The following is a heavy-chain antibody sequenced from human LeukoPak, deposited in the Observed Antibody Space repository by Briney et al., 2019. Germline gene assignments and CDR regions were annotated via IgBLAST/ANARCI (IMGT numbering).Heavy chain of an antibody. CDR2: ISGSGGST. CDR1: GYTFSSYA. J-gene: IGHJ4*02. Sequence: GGSLRLSCAASGYTFSSYAMSWVRQAPGKGLEWVSAISGSGGSTYYADSVKGRFTISRDNSKNTLYLQMNSLRAEDTAVYYCAKDKEQLVFGAFDYWGQGTLVTVSS. CDR3: AKDKEQLVFGAFDY. D-gene: IGHD6-6*01. V-gene: IGHV3-23*01.